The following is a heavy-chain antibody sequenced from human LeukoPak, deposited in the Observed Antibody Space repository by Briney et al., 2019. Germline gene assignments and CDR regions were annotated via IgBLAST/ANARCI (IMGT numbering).Heavy chain of an antibody. D-gene: IGHD1-26*01. V-gene: IGHV3-30-3*01. CDR1: GFTFSSYA. Sequence: GRSLRLSCAASGFTFSSYAMHWVRQAPGKGLGWAAVISSDGNTQYYADSVKGRFTISRDNSNNTLYLQMNSLRADDTAIYYCARRRIVGSTDDAFDIWGQGTMVTLSS. CDR3: ARRRIVGSTDDAFDI. J-gene: IGHJ3*02. CDR2: ISSDGNTQ.